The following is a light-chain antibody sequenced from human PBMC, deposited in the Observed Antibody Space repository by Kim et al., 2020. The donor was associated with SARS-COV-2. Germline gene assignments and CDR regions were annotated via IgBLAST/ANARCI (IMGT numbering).Light chain of an antibody. CDR3: QAWDSSTYYV. CDR1: KLGDKY. V-gene: IGLV3-1*01. J-gene: IGLJ1*01. CDR2: QDS. Sequence: SYELTQPPSVSVSPGQTASITCSGDKLGDKYACWYQQKPGQSPVLVIYQDSKRPSGIPERFSGSNSGNTVTLTISGTQAMDEADYYCQAWDSSTYYVFG.